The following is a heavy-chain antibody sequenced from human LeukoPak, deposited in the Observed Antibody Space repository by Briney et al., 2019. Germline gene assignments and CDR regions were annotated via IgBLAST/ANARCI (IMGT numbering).Heavy chain of an antibody. V-gene: IGHV3-20*01. CDR3: ARRCSGGSCYYAFDI. J-gene: IGHJ3*02. CDR2: INWNGGST. D-gene: IGHD2-15*01. Sequence: PGGSLRLSCAASGFTFDDYGMSWVLQAPGKGLEWVSGINWNGGSTGYADSVKGRFTISRDNAKNSLYLQMNSLRAEDTALYHCARRCSGGSCYYAFDIWGQGTMVTVSS. CDR1: GFTFDDYG.